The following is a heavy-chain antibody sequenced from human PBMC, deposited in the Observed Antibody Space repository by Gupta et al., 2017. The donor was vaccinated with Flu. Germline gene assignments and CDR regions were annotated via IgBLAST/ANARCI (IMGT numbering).Heavy chain of an antibody. J-gene: IGHJ4*02. CDR1: GFTFSGSY. V-gene: IGHV3-74*03. CDR3: ATVTTGC. CDR2: INPDGSST. D-gene: IGHD4-17*01. Sequence: EVQLVESGGGLVQPGGSLSLSCAASGFTFSGSYLQWGRQAPGKGLVWVSRINPDGSSTTYADSVKGRFTISRDNAKNTLYLQMNSLGADDTAVYYCATVTTGCWGQGTLVTVSS.